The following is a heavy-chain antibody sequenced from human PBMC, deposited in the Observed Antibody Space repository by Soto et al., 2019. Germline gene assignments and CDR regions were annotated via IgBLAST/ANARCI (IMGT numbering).Heavy chain of an antibody. V-gene: IGHV4-4*02. J-gene: IGHJ3*02. Sequence: SETLSLTCAVSGGSISSSNWWSWVRQPPGKGLEWIGEIYHSGSTNYNPSLKSRVTISVDKSKNPFSLKLSSVTAADTAVYYCARGAYYDSSGYYAFDIWGQGTMVTVSS. CDR3: ARGAYYDSSGYYAFDI. D-gene: IGHD3-22*01. CDR2: IYHSGST. CDR1: GGSISSSNW.